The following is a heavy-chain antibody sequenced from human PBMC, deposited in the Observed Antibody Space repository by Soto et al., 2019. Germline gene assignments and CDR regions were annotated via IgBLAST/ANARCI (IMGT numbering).Heavy chain of an antibody. CDR1: GFSLSTTGVG. Sequence: QITLKECGPTLVKPTQTLTLTCSFSGFSLSTTGVGVGWIRQPPGKALEWLALIYWDDDKRYNPSLNSRLTITKDTSKNQVVLAMTNMDPVDTATYYCVQSRCGGDCLQSYSSHSYYGLDVWGQGTTVTVSS. V-gene: IGHV2-5*02. CDR2: IYWDDDK. CDR3: VQSRCGGDCLQSYSSHSYYGLDV. J-gene: IGHJ6*02. D-gene: IGHD2-21*02.